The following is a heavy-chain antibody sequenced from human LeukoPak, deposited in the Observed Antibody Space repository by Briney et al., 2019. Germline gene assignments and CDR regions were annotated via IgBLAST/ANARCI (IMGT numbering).Heavy chain of an antibody. V-gene: IGHV3-30*18. D-gene: IGHD3-3*01. CDR3: AKYPSSLYGDFYYYGLDV. CDR1: GFTSNTYA. J-gene: IGHJ6*02. CDR2: ISYDGNKE. Sequence: PGRSLRLSCVASGFTSNTYAMHWVRQAPGKGLEWVALISYDGNKEYYADFVKGRFTISRVNSKNTLYLQMNSLRAEDTAMYYCAKYPSSLYGDFYYYGLDVWGQGTTVTVSS.